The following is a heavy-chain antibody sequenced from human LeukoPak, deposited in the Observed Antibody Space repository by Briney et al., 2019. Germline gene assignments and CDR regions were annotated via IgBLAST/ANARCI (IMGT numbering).Heavy chain of an antibody. V-gene: IGHV3-64D*09. D-gene: IGHD2-15*01. Sequence: GGSLRLSCSASGFPFSSYAMHWVRQAPGKGLEYVSAISDSGGSTYYADSVKGRFTIPRDNSKNTLYLQMSSLRAEDTAVYFCVRGYSFGPYGMDVWGQGTTVTVSS. CDR2: ISDSGGST. CDR1: GFPFSSYA. CDR3: VRGYSFGPYGMDV. J-gene: IGHJ6*02.